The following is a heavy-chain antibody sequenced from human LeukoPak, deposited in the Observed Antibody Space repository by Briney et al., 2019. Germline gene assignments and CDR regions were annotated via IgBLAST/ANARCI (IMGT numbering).Heavy chain of an antibody. CDR2: IYYSGST. CDR3: ARVRNYPSIAARRRKDAFDI. Sequence: PSETLSLTCTVSGGSISSSSYYWGWIRQSPGKGLEWIGSIYYSGSTYYNPSLKSRVTISVDTSKNQFSLKLSSVTAADTAVYYCARVRNYPSIAARRRKDAFDIWGQGTMVTVSS. D-gene: IGHD6-6*01. CDR1: GGSISSSSYY. V-gene: IGHV4-39*07. J-gene: IGHJ3*02.